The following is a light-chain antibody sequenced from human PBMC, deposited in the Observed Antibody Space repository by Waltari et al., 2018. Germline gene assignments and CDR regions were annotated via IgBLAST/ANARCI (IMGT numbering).Light chain of an antibody. CDR2: TNT. CDR1: GSNIGAGYD. V-gene: IGLV1-40*01. J-gene: IGLJ2*01. Sequence: QSVLTQPPSVSGAPEQGVTISCTGGGSNIGAGYDVHWYQQFPGTAPKLLIFTNTNRPSGFPDRFSGSRSGASASLAITGLQAEDEGYYYCQSFDTTLSVIFGGGTKLTVL. CDR3: QSFDTTLSVI.